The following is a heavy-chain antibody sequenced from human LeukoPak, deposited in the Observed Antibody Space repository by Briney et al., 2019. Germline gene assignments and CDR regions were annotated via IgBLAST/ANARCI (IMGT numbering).Heavy chain of an antibody. Sequence: SVKVSCKASGGTFSSYAISWVRQAPGQGLEWMGGIIPIFGTANCAQKFQGRVTITADESTSTAYMELSSLRSEDTAVYYCARATEYCSGGSCKNYYFDYWGQGTLVTVSS. D-gene: IGHD2-15*01. CDR3: ARATEYCSGGSCKNYYFDY. CDR1: GGTFSSYA. V-gene: IGHV1-69*13. J-gene: IGHJ4*02. CDR2: IIPIFGTA.